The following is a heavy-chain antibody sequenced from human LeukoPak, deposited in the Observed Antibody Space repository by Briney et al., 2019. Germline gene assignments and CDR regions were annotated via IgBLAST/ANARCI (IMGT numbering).Heavy chain of an antibody. Sequence: PGGSLRLSCAASGFTVSSNYMSWVRQAPGKGLEWVSVIYIGGSTYYADSVKGRFTISRDNSKNTLYLQMNSLRAEDTAVYYCAREKDYVDYSWNAFDIWGQGTMVTVSS. CDR3: AREKDYVDYSWNAFDI. CDR2: IYIGGST. CDR1: GFTVSSNY. J-gene: IGHJ3*02. D-gene: IGHD4-17*01. V-gene: IGHV3-66*02.